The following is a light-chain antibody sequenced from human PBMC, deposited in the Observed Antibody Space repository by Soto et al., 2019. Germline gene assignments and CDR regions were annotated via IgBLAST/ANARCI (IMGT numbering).Light chain of an antibody. Sequence: EIVLTQSPGTLSLSPAERATLSCRGSQSVSSSYLAWYQQKPGQAPRLLIYGASSRATGIPDRFSGSGSGTDFTLTISRLEPADFAVYYCQQYGSSPPITFGQGTRLEIK. CDR1: QSVSSSY. CDR3: QQYGSSPPIT. J-gene: IGKJ5*01. CDR2: GAS. V-gene: IGKV3-20*01.